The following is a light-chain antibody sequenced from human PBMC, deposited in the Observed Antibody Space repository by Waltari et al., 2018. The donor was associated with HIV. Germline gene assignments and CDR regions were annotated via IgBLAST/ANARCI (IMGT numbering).Light chain of an antibody. J-gene: IGLJ1*01. CDR1: SSNLGHNA. Sequence: QSVLTQPPSVSDAPRPRVTISCSGSSSNLGHNAVNWYQHVPGKAPKLLIYYDDLLSSGVSDRFSGSKSGTSAALAIRGLQSEDEAEYYCAAWDDYLNGYVFGSGTKVTVL. CDR3: AAWDDYLNGYV. V-gene: IGLV1-36*01. CDR2: YDD.